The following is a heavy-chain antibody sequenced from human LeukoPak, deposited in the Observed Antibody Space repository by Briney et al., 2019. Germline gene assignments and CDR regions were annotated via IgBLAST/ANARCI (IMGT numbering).Heavy chain of an antibody. CDR2: ISSSSRFI. CDR3: ARDLDWGAYDY. V-gene: IGHV3-21*01. CDR1: GFTFSNAW. Sequence: GGSLRLSCAASGFTFSNAWMNWVRQAPGKGLEWVSLISSSSRFIYYGGSVKGRFTISRDNAKKSLYLQMNSLRAEDTAVYYCARDLDWGAYDYWGQGTLVTVSS. D-gene: IGHD3-9*01. J-gene: IGHJ4*02.